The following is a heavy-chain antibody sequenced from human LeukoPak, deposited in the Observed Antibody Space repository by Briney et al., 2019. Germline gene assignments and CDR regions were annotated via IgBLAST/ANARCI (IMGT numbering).Heavy chain of an antibody. Sequence: GGSLRLSCAASGFTFSSYAISWVRQAPGQGLEWMGGIIPIFGTANYAQKFQGRVTITADESTSTAYMELSSLRSEDTAVYYCARENDYGHRDDDYYYGMDVWGQGTTVTVS. J-gene: IGHJ6*02. D-gene: IGHD4/OR15-4a*01. CDR3: ARENDYGHRDDDYYYGMDV. CDR1: GFTFSSYA. V-gene: IGHV1-69*01. CDR2: IIPIFGTA.